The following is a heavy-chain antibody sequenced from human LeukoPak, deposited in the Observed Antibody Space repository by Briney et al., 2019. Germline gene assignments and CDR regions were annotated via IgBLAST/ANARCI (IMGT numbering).Heavy chain of an antibody. Sequence: PSQTLSLTCAVSGGSISSGGYSWSWIRQPPGKGLEWIGYIYHSGSTYYNPSLKSRVTISVDRSKNQFSLKLSSVTAADTAVYYCARYIMVRGVPGTRDQSYDAFDIWGQGTMVTVSS. CDR3: ARYIMVRGVPGTRDQSYDAFDI. V-gene: IGHV4-30-2*01. CDR2: IYHSGST. J-gene: IGHJ3*02. D-gene: IGHD3-10*01. CDR1: GGSISSGGYS.